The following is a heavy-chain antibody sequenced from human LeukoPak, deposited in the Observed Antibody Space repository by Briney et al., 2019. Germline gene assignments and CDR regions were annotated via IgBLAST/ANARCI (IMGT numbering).Heavy chain of an antibody. CDR2: ISYSGGT. J-gene: IGHJ4*02. CDR1: AASIRSHY. CDR3: AGVSDTSGYFYYFDF. Sequence: SETLSLTCSVSAASIRSHYWSWIRQPPGKGLEWIGLISYSGGTNYNPSLKSRVTLSLDTSTNKFSLRLSSVTAADTALYYCAGVSDTSGYFYYFDFWGQGTLVTVSS. D-gene: IGHD3-22*01. V-gene: IGHV4-59*11.